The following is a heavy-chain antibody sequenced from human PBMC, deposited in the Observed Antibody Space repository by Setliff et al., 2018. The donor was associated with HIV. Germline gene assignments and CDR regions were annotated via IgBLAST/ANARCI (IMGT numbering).Heavy chain of an antibody. D-gene: IGHD1-1*01. Sequence: SETLSLTCSVSGGSISSATYYWNWIRQPAGTALEWIGRISTSGTTIYSPSLKSPVTISLEKSNNQFSLKLSSVTAADTAVYYCARDFKRYNSPCRFDPWGQGILVTVS. CDR2: ISTSGTT. CDR3: ARDFKRYNSPCRFDP. CDR1: GGSISSATYY. J-gene: IGHJ5*02. V-gene: IGHV4-61*02.